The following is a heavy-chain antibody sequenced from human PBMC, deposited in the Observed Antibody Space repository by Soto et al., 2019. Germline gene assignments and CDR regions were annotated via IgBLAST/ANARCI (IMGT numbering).Heavy chain of an antibody. Sequence: PRGSLRLSCAASEFTFSSYAMSWVRQAPGKGLEWVSSISGSGYTTYYADSVKGRFTISRDNSKNTLSLQMNSLRAEDTSVYYCVKGVEFNAYGALDFWGQGTLVTVSS. CDR2: ISGSGYTT. V-gene: IGHV3-23*01. CDR3: VKGVEFNAYGALDF. D-gene: IGHD4-17*01. CDR1: EFTFSSYA. J-gene: IGHJ4*02.